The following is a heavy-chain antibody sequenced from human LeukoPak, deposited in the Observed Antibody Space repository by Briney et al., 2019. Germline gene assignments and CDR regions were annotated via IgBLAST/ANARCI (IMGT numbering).Heavy chain of an antibody. CDR2: IWYDGSNK. CDR3: AKEKGYCSGGSCSLYYYYGMDV. V-gene: IGHV3-30*02. CDR1: GFTFSSYG. D-gene: IGHD2-15*01. Sequence: SGGSLRLSCAASGFTFSSYGMHWVRQAPGKGLEWVAVIWYDGSNKYYADSVKGRFTISRDNSKNTLYLQMNSLRAEDTAVYYCAKEKGYCSGGSCSLYYYYGMDVWGQGTTVTVSS. J-gene: IGHJ6*02.